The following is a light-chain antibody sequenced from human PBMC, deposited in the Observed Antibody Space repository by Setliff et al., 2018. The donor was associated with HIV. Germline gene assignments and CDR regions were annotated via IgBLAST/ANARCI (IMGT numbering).Light chain of an antibody. CDR3: SSYTSISTYV. CDR1: SSDVGGYDY. V-gene: IGLV2-14*01. CDR2: EVS. Sequence: QSALAQPASVSGSPGQSIAISCTGTSSDVGGYDYVSWFQQHPGKAPKLMIYEVSKRPSGVSNRFSGSKSDNTASLTISGLQAEDEADYFCSSYTSISTYVFGAGTKVTVL. J-gene: IGLJ1*01.